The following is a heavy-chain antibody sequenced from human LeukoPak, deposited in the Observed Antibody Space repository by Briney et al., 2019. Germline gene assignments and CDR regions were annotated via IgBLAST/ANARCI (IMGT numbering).Heavy chain of an antibody. CDR1: GFTVSTYG. Sequence: GGSLRLSCAAPGFTVSTYGMSWVRQAPGKGLGWVSSISGATTYYADSVTARFTISRDNSKTTATLQLNSLRAEDTAVYYCAKSVYHSGNYWGQGTLVTVSS. CDR2: ISGATT. V-gene: IGHV3-23*01. D-gene: IGHD3-10*01. CDR3: AKSVYHSGNY. J-gene: IGHJ4*02.